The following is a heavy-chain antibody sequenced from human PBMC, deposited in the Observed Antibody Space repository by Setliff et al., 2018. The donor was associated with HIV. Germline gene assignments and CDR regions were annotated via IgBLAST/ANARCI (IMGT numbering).Heavy chain of an antibody. D-gene: IGHD3-9*01. CDR1: GYRLSSYD. CDR2: MNPNSGNA. CDR3: ARLSDWVYYYGMDV. Sequence: GASVKVSCKPSGYRLSSYDINWVRQASGKGLGWMGWMNPNSGNAGYAQMFQGRVTMTRDTSLSTAYMELSNLTSEDTAVYYCARLSDWVYYYGMDVWGQGTTVTGSS. V-gene: IGHV1-8*01. J-gene: IGHJ6*02.